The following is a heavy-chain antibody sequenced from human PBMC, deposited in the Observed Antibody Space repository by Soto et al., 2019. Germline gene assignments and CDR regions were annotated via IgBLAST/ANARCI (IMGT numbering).Heavy chain of an antibody. Sequence: QVQLVQSGAEVKKPGASVKVSCKASGYTFTSYAISSVRQAPEQGLEWMGWITAYNGNTNYAQKLQGRVTLTTDTSTSPAYMVLRSLRSDATAVYYCAREAAAGLTDYWGQGTLVTVSS. CDR1: GYTFTSYA. V-gene: IGHV1-18*01. CDR2: ITAYNGNT. J-gene: IGHJ4*02. D-gene: IGHD6-13*01. CDR3: AREAAAGLTDY.